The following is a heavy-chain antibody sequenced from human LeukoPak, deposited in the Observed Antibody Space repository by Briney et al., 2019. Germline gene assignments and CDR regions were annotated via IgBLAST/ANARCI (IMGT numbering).Heavy chain of an antibody. Sequence: NPSETLSLTCTVSGGSISSGDYYWSWIRQPPGKGLEWIGYIYYSGSTYYNPSLKSRVTISVDTSKNQFSLKLSSVTAADTAVYYCARERVVRGAFDYWGQGTLVTVSS. V-gene: IGHV4-30-4*08. CDR2: IYYSGST. CDR3: ARERVVRGAFDY. J-gene: IGHJ4*02. CDR1: GGSISSGDYY. D-gene: IGHD3-10*01.